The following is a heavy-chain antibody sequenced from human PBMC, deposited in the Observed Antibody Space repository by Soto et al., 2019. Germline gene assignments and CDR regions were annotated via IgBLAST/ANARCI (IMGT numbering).Heavy chain of an antibody. CDR1: GFTFSDYY. CDR3: ARVAPYYYDFWSGFLANAFDI. D-gene: IGHD3-3*01. Sequence: PGGSLRLSCAVSGFTFSDYYMSWIRQAPGKGLECVSYISSSGSTIYYADSVKGRFTISRDNAKNSLYLQMNSLRAEDTAVYYCARVAPYYYDFWSGFLANAFDIWGQGTMVTVSS. CDR2: ISSSGSTI. V-gene: IGHV3-11*01. J-gene: IGHJ3*02.